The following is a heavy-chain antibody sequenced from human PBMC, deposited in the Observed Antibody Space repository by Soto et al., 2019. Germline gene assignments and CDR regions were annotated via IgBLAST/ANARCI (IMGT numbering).Heavy chain of an antibody. CDR3: ARERATRGGLVSHPQYYYYYYYGMDV. CDR2: ISAYNGNT. Sequence: ASVKVSCKASGYTFTSYGISWVRQAPGQGLEWMGWISAYNGNTNYAQKLQGRVTMTTDTSTSTAYMELRSLRSDDTAVYYCARERATRGGLVSHPQYYYYYYYGMDVWGQGTTVTVSS. CDR1: GYTFTSYG. J-gene: IGHJ6*02. D-gene: IGHD3-16*02. V-gene: IGHV1-18*01.